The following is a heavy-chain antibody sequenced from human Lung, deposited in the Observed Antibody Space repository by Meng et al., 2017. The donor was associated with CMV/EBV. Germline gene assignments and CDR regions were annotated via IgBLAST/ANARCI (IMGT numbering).Heavy chain of an antibody. J-gene: IGHJ4*02. V-gene: IGHV3-74*01. Sequence: CAASGFSFSPYWMRWVRQAPGKGLVWVSHTDPDGKTTNYADSVKGRFTNSRDNAKKTLYLQMNSLRAEDTAVYYCARESDILTGGLDYWGQGTLVTVSS. CDR3: ARESDILTGGLDY. CDR1: GFSFSPYW. D-gene: IGHD3-9*01. CDR2: TDPDGKTT.